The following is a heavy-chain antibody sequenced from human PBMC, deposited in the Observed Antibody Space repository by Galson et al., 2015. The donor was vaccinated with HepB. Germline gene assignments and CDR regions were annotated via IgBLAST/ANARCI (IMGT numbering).Heavy chain of an antibody. D-gene: IGHD1-26*01. CDR3: ARDPVGSGDFDY. V-gene: IGHV3-21*01. J-gene: IGHJ4*02. CDR1: GFTFSSYS. CDR2: ISSSSSYI. Sequence: SLRLSCAASGFTFSSYSMNWVRQAPGKGLEWVSSISSSSSYIYYADSVKGRFTISRDNAKNSLYLQMNSLRAEDTAVYYCARDPVGSGDFDYWGQGTLVTVSS.